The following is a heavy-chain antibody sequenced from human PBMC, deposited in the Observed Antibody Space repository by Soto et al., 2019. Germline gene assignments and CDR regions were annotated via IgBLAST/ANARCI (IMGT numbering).Heavy chain of an antibody. CDR1: GFSLSTSGVG. D-gene: IGHD2-15*01. CDR2: IYWDDDK. V-gene: IGHV2-5*02. CDR3: AHVLVVVANYGMDV. J-gene: IGHJ6*02. Sequence: QITLKESGPPMVKPTQTLTLICTFSGFSLSTSGVGLRWSREPPGKALEWLALIYWDDDKRYSPSLTSRLTITKDPSKDQVVLTMTNMDPVDTATYYCAHVLVVVANYGMDVWGQGTTVTVSS.